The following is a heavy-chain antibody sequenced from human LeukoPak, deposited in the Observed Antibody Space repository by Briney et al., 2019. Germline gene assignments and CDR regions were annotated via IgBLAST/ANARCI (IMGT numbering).Heavy chain of an antibody. J-gene: IGHJ5*02. D-gene: IGHD3-22*01. CDR3: ARRDSYYYDSSGYYFWFDP. CDR1: GFTFSSYS. V-gene: IGHV3-21*01. Sequence: PGGSLRLSCAASGFTFSSYSMNWVRQAPGKGLEWVSSIISSSSYIYYADSVKGRFTISRDNAKNSLYLQMNSLRAEDTAVYYCARRDSYYYDSSGYYFWFDPWGQGTLVTVSS. CDR2: IISSSSYI.